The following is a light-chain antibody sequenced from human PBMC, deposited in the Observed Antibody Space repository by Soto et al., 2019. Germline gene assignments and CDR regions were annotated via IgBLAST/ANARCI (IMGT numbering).Light chain of an antibody. V-gene: IGLV2-23*02. CDR3: CAYAGSRV. CDR2: EVS. CDR1: SSDVGSYNL. Sequence: QSALTQPASVSGSPGQSVTISCTGTSSDVGSYNLVSWYQQHPGTAPKLMIYEVSKRPSGVSNRCSGSKSGNTASLTISGLQAEDDSYYYCCAYAGSRVFGTGTKVTVL. J-gene: IGLJ1*01.